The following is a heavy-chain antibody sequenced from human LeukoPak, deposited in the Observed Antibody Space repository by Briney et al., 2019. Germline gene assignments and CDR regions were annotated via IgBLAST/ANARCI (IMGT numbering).Heavy chain of an antibody. J-gene: IGHJ5*02. Sequence: ASVKVSCKASGYTFTNYDINWVRQATGQGLEWMGWMNPNSGNTGYAQKLQGRVTMTTDTSTSTACMELRSLRSDDTAVYYCAQHDYGDWFDPWGQGTLVTVSS. V-gene: IGHV1-8*01. CDR3: AQHDYGDWFDP. D-gene: IGHD4-17*01. CDR2: MNPNSGNT. CDR1: GYTFTNYD.